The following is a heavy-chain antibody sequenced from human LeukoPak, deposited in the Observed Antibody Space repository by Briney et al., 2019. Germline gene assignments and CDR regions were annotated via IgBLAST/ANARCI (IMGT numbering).Heavy chain of an antibody. CDR3: ARDSFVTISGGWNWFDP. CDR1: GFTFGSFW. V-gene: IGHV3-74*01. CDR2: INNDGSST. Sequence: PGGSLRLSCAASGFTFGSFWMHWVRQAPGKGLVWVSRINNDGSSTAYADSVKGRFTISRDNAKNTLYLQMNSLRAEDTAVYYCARDSFVTISGGWNWFDPWGQGTLVTVSS. D-gene: IGHD3-3*01. J-gene: IGHJ5*02.